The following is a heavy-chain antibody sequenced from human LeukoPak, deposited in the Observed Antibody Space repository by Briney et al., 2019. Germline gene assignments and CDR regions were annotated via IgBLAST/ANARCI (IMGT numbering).Heavy chain of an antibody. D-gene: IGHD6-19*01. J-gene: IGHJ4*02. V-gene: IGHV4-39*01. CDR2: IYYSGST. Sequence: SETLSLTCTVSGGSISSSSYYWGWIRQPPGKGLEWIGSIYYSGSTYHNPSLKSRVTISVDTSKNQFSLKLSSVTAADTAVYYCASLLSSGWYVGYWGQGTLVTVSS. CDR1: GGSISSSSYY. CDR3: ASLLSSGWYVGY.